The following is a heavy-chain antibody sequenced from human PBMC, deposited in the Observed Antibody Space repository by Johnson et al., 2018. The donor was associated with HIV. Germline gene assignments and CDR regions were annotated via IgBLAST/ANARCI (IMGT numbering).Heavy chain of an antibody. D-gene: IGHD2-15*01. J-gene: IGHJ3*02. CDR1: GFTFSSYW. V-gene: IGHV3-74*02. Sequence: VQLVESGGGVVQPGRSLRLSCAASGFTFSSYWMHWVRQAPGKGLVWVSRINTDGSSTTYADSVKGRFTISRDNAKNTLYLQMNSLRAEDTAVYYCGKSSGSSGAFDIWGQGTMVTVSS. CDR3: GKSSGSSGAFDI. CDR2: INTDGSST.